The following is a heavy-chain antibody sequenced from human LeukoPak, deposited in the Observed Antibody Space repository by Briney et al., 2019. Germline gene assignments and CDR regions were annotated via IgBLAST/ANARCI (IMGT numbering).Heavy chain of an antibody. Sequence: PGGSLRLSCAASGFTFSSYAMSWVRQAPGKGLEWVSGISGSGDNTYYADSVKGRFTISRDNSKNTLYLQMNSLRAEDTAVYHCAKRCSGGSCYLYYYGMDVWGQGTTVTVSS. CDR3: AKRCSGGSCYLYYYGMDV. J-gene: IGHJ6*02. CDR1: GFTFSSYA. D-gene: IGHD2-15*01. CDR2: ISGSGDNT. V-gene: IGHV3-23*01.